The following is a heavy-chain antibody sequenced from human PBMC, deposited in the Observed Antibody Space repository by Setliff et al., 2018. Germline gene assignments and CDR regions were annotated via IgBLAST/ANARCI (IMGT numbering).Heavy chain of an antibody. Sequence: GGSLRLSCAASGFTFSSYWMHWVRQAPGKGRVWVSRINTDGSSTSYADSVKGRFTISRDNSKNTLYLQMSSLRAEDTAIYYCANNYYDTTMGYYFDYWGQGTQVTVSS. CDR1: GFTFSSYW. J-gene: IGHJ4*02. CDR3: ANNYYDTTMGYYFDY. D-gene: IGHD3-22*01. V-gene: IGHV3-74*01. CDR2: INTDGSST.